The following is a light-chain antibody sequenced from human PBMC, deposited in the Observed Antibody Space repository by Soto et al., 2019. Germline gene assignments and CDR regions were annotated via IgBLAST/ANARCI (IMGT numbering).Light chain of an antibody. V-gene: IGKV3-15*01. CDR1: QSVSSN. CDR2: GAS. Sequence: EIVMTQSPATLSVSPGERATLSCRASQSVSSNLAWYQQKPGQAPRLLIYGASTMATGIPARFTGSGPGTEFTLTISSLQSEDFAVYYCQQYNNWRTWTFGQGTKVEIK. CDR3: QQYNNWRTWT. J-gene: IGKJ1*01.